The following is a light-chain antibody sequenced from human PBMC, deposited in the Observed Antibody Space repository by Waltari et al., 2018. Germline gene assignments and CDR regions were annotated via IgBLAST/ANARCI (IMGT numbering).Light chain of an antibody. Sequence: DIQMTQSPSSLSASVGDRVTVTCRASQGINTELSWYQQKPGKAPTLLIYAASSLQTGVSSRLSGSGSGTDFTLTISSLQPEDVASYYCQHDYTTPYSFGQGTKVEIK. CDR2: AAS. CDR3: QHDYTTPYS. J-gene: IGKJ2*03. CDR1: QGINTE. V-gene: IGKV1-27*01.